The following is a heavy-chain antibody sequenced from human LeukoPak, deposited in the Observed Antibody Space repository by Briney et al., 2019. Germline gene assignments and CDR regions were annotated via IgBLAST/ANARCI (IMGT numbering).Heavy chain of an antibody. CDR2: IYYSGST. V-gene: IGHV4-39*01. Sequence: PSETLSLTCTVSGGSISSSSYYWGWIRQPPGEGLEWIVSIYYSGSTYYNPSLKSPVTISVDTSKNQFSLKLSSVTAADTAVYYCARSGVVPAAIGAYFDYWGQGNLVTVSS. J-gene: IGHJ4*02. CDR1: GGSISSSSYY. CDR3: ARSGVVPAAIGAYFDY. D-gene: IGHD2-2*01.